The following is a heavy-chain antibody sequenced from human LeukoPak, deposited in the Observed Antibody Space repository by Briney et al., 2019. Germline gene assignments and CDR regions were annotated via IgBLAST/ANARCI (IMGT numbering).Heavy chain of an antibody. V-gene: IGHV3-7*01. Sequence: PGGSLRLSCAASGFAFSSYWMSWVRQAPGKGLEWVANIKQDGSEKYYVDSVKGRFTISRDNAKNSLYLQMNSLRAEDTAVYYCASDGDYGEGNYWGQGTLVTVSS. D-gene: IGHD4-17*01. J-gene: IGHJ4*02. CDR1: GFAFSSYW. CDR2: IKQDGSEK. CDR3: ASDGDYGEGNY.